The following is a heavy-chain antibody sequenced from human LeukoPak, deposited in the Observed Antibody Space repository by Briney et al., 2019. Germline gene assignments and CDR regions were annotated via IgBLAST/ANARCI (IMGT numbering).Heavy chain of an antibody. CDR1: GGSFSGYY. J-gene: IGHJ3*02. D-gene: IGHD3-22*01. CDR3: ARFRMNYYDSSGYYYDAFDI. V-gene: IGHV4-34*01. CDR2: INHSGST. Sequence: SETLSLTCVVYGGSFSGYYWSWIRQPPGKGLEWSGEINHSGSTNYNPSLKSRVTISVDTSKNQFSLKLSSVTAADTAVYYCARFRMNYYDSSGYYYDAFDIWGQGTMVTVSS.